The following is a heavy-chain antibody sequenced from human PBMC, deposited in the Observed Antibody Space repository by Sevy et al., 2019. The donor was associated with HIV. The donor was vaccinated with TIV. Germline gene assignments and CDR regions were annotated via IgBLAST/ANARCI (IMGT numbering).Heavy chain of an antibody. V-gene: IGHV3-7*01. CDR3: TRGVGLDC. Sequence: GGSLRLSCAASGFTFSPDWMTWVRQAPGKGLEWVANIRPDGNAKYYVYSVNGRFTIARDNAKNSLYLQMNSLRAYDTAMYYCTRGVGLDCWGQGALVTVSS. CDR1: GFTFSPDW. D-gene: IGHD1-26*01. J-gene: IGHJ4*02. CDR2: IRPDGNAK.